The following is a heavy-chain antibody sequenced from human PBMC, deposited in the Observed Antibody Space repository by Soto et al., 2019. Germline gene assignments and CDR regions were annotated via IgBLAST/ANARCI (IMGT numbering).Heavy chain of an antibody. CDR1: GGSINTRNW. J-gene: IGHJ2*01. CDR3: ARMGHPDYSDYVVYWYLDL. V-gene: IGHV4-4*02. CDR2: IYHSGGT. Sequence: QVQLQESGPGLVKPSETLSLTCAVSGGSINTRNWWTWVRQPPGEWLTWIGEIYHSGGTNYNPSPKSRVTISVDKSRNHFSLKLTSVTAADTAVYYCARMGHPDYSDYVVYWYLDLWGRGTLVTVSS. D-gene: IGHD4-4*01.